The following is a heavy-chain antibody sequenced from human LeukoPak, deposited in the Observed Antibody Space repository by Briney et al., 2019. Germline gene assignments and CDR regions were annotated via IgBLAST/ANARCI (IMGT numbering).Heavy chain of an antibody. CDR1: GFTFTSYA. CDR2: ISHDGRNE. D-gene: IGHD2-2*02. Sequence: GGSLRLSCAASGFTFTSYAMHWVRQAPGKGLEWVAIISHDGRNEYFADSVRGRVTVSRDRSKNTLYLQMNSLRAEDTAVYYCAREYTWNAFDIRGQGTMVTVSS. CDR3: AREYTWNAFDI. J-gene: IGHJ3*02. V-gene: IGHV3-30*04.